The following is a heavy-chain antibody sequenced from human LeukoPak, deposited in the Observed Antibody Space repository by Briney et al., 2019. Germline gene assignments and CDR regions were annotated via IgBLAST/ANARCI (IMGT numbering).Heavy chain of an antibody. CDR3: GRNRDTAMDNPYYFDY. Sequence: PSETLSLTCAVYGGSFSGYYWSWIRQPPGKGLEWIGEINHSGSTNYNPSLKSRVTISVDTSKNQFSLKLSSVTAADTAVYYCGRNRDTAMDNPYYFDYWGQGTLVTVSS. D-gene: IGHD5-18*01. J-gene: IGHJ4*02. CDR2: INHSGST. V-gene: IGHV4-34*01. CDR1: GGSFSGYY.